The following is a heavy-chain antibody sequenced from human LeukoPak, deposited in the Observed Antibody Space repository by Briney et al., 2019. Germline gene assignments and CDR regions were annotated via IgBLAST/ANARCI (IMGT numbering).Heavy chain of an antibody. CDR1: GFTFSSYW. J-gene: IGHJ5*02. Sequence: GGSLRLSCAASGFTFSSYWMHWVRQAPGKGLVWVSRINSDGSSTSYADSVKGRFTISIDNAKNTLYLQMNSLRAEDTAVYYCARDKGFWSGSSWFDPWGQGTLVTVSS. V-gene: IGHV3-74*01. CDR2: INSDGSST. D-gene: IGHD3-3*01. CDR3: ARDKGFWSGSSWFDP.